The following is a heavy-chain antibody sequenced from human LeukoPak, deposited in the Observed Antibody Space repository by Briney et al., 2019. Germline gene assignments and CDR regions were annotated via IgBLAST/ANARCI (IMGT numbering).Heavy chain of an antibody. J-gene: IGHJ6*02. CDR3: ARDRWVRGVINYYYGMDV. Sequence: SETLSPTCTVSGGSISSGGYYWSWIRQHPGKGLEWIGYIYYSGSTYYNPSLKSRVIISVDTSKNQFSLKLSSVTAADTAVYYCARDRWVRGVINYYYGMDVWGQGTTVTVSS. D-gene: IGHD3-10*01. CDR1: GGSISSGGYY. V-gene: IGHV4-31*03. CDR2: IYYSGST.